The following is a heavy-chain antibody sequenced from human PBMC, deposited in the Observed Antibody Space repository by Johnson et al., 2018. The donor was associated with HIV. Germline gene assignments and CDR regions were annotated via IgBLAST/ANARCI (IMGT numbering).Heavy chain of an antibody. J-gene: IGHJ3*02. CDR2: ISFDGNLK. D-gene: IGHD6-13*01. CDR1: GLSFSNFG. CDR3: ARDQEAAAGQDDAFDI. V-gene: IGHV3-30*03. Sequence: QMQLVESGGGVVQPGKSLTLSCVGSGLSFSNFGIHWVRQAPGKGPEWVAVISFDGNLKKYADSVKGRFTISRDNAKNSLYLQMNSLRAEDTAVYYCARDQEAAAGQDDAFDIWGQGTMVTVSS.